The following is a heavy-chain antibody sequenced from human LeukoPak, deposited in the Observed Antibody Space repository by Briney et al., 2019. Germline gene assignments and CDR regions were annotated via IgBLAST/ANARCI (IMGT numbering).Heavy chain of an antibody. CDR2: IYPGDSYT. CDR1: GYSFTSYW. V-gene: IGHV5-51*01. J-gene: IGHJ6*02. D-gene: IGHD3-3*01. CDR3: ARHLKISDFWSGYYPHYYYGMDV. Sequence: GESLRISCKGSGYSFTSYWIGWMRQMPGKGLEWMGIIYPGDSYTRYSPSFQGQVTISADKSISTAYLQWSSLKASDTAMYYCARHLKISDFWSGYYPHYYYGMDVWGQGTTVTVSS.